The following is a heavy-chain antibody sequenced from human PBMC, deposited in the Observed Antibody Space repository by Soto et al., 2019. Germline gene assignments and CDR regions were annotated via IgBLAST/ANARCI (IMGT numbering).Heavy chain of an antibody. CDR3: APRPGGGGY. CDR2: IYSGGYT. V-gene: IGHV3-53*01. CDR1: GFTVSNNY. Sequence: EVQLVESGGGLIQPGGSLRLSCAVSGFTVSNNYMSWVRQAPGKGLEGVSVIYSGGYTAYGDSVKGRFTISRDNSKNTLNFKMNPRGPGEPAVYFWAPRPGGGGYWGQGTLVTVSS. D-gene: IGHD3-10*01. J-gene: IGHJ4*02.